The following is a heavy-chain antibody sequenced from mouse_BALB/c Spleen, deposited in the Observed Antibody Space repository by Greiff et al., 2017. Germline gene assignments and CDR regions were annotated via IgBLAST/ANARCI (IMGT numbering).Heavy chain of an antibody. V-gene: IGHV3-8*02. J-gene: IGHJ1*01. Sequence: VHLVESGPSLVKPSQTLSLTCSVTGDSITSGYWNWIRKFPGNKLEYMGYISYSGSTYYNPSLKSRISITRDTSKNQYYLQLNSVTTEDTATYYCADYYGSSPGYFDVWGAGTTVTVSS. CDR1: GDSITSGY. D-gene: IGHD1-1*01. CDR2: ISYSGST. CDR3: ADYYGSSPGYFDV.